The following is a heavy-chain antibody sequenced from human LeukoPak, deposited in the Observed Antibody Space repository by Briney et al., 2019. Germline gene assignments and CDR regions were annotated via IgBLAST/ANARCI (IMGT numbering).Heavy chain of an antibody. Sequence: SVKVSCKASGGTFSSYAISWVRQAPGQGLEWMGGIIPIFGTANYAQKFQGRVTITTDESTSTAYMELSSLRSEDTAVYYCARALVGANPFDYWGQGTLVTVSS. CDR1: GGTFSSYA. V-gene: IGHV1-69*05. CDR2: IIPIFGTA. D-gene: IGHD1-26*01. CDR3: ARALVGANPFDY. J-gene: IGHJ4*02.